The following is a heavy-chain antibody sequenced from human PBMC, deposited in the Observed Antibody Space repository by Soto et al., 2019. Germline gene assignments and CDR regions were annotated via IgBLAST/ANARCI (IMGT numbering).Heavy chain of an antibody. D-gene: IGHD6-13*01. Sequence: EVQLVESGGGLVKPGGSLRLSCAASGFTFSSYSMNWVRQAPGKGLEWVSSISTSSDYIYYADSVKGRFTISRDNAKNPLYLQMNSLRAEDTAVYYCANHEAADTFSDYYGMYVGGQGTTVTVSS. CDR2: ISTSSDYI. CDR3: ANHEAADTFSDYYGMYV. V-gene: IGHV3-21*01. CDR1: GFTFSSYS. J-gene: IGHJ6*02.